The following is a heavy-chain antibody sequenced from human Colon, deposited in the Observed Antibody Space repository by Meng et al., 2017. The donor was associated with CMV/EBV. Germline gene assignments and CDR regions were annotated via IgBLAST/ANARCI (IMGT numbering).Heavy chain of an antibody. V-gene: IGHV4-39*07. J-gene: IGHJ4*02. CDR3: ERDRGRDSYTSSSDS. CDR2: IYYSGTT. CDR1: GGSISTSSHS. Sequence: SETLSLTCTVSGGSISTSSHSWGWIRQPPGKGLEWIGNIYYSGTTYNNPSLKSRVTISIDTYKNQFSLKLSSVTAADAAMYYCERDRGRDSYTSSSDSWGQGTLVTVSS. D-gene: IGHD6-6*01.